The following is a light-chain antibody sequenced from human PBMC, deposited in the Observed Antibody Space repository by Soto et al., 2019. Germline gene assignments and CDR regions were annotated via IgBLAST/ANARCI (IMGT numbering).Light chain of an antibody. CDR3: SSYTSSSTVV. Sequence: QSALTQPASVSGSPGQSITISCTGTSSDAGGYNYVSWYQQHPGKAPKLMIYDVSNRPSGVSNRFSGSKSGNTASLTIYGLQAEDGADYYCSSYTSSSTVVFGGGTKLTVL. CDR1: SSDAGGYNY. CDR2: DVS. V-gene: IGLV2-14*01. J-gene: IGLJ2*01.